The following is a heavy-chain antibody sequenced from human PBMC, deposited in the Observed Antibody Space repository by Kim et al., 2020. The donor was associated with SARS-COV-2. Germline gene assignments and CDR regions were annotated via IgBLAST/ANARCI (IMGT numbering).Heavy chain of an antibody. J-gene: IGHJ4*02. CDR3: ARGGPYCGGDCYDY. Sequence: AGAVKGRFTMSRDNAKNSLYLQMNSLRAEDTAVYYCARGGPYCGGDCYDYWGQGTLVTVSS. D-gene: IGHD2-21*01. V-gene: IGHV3-21*01.